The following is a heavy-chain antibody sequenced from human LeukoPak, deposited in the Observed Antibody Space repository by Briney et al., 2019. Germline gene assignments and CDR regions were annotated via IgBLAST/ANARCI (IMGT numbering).Heavy chain of an antibody. CDR2: INYSGTT. Sequence: SETLSLTCAVYGWSFSGYYWGWIRPPQGQGLEGIGEINYSGTTNSHPSLKSRVTISADTYKILFSLSLSSVTAANTGVYYCARAPYCGGDCSRASDYWGQGSLVTVSS. V-gene: IGHV4-34*01. CDR3: ARAPYCGGDCSRASDY. D-gene: IGHD2-21*02. CDR1: GWSFSGYY. J-gene: IGHJ4*02.